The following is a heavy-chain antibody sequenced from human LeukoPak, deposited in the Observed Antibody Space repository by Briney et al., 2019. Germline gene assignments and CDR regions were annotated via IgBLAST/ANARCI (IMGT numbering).Heavy chain of an antibody. Sequence: GGSLRLSCAGSGFTFSSYAMSWVRQAPGKGLEWVSAISGSGGSTYYADSVKGRFTISRDNSKNTLYLQMNSLRAEDTAVYYCAKSDCSGGSCYENYWGQGTLVTVSS. CDR1: GFTFSSYA. D-gene: IGHD2-15*01. CDR3: AKSDCSGGSCYENY. CDR2: ISGSGGST. J-gene: IGHJ4*02. V-gene: IGHV3-23*01.